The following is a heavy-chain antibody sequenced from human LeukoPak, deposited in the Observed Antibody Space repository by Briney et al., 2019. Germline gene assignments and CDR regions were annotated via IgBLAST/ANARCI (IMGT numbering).Heavy chain of an antibody. CDR1: GFTFSSYS. Sequence: GSLRLSCAASGFTFSSYSMNWVRQAPGKGLEWVSSISSSSSYIYYADSVKGRFTISRDNAKNSLYLQMNSLRAEDTAVYYCARDRRRITMVRGVSMAYYYYGMDVWGQGTAVTVSS. CDR3: ARDRRRITMVRGVSMAYYYYGMDV. CDR2: ISSSSSYI. J-gene: IGHJ6*02. D-gene: IGHD3-10*01. V-gene: IGHV3-21*01.